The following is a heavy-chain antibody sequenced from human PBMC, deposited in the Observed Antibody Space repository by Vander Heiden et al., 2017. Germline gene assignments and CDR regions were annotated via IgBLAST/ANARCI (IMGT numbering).Heavy chain of an antibody. D-gene: IGHD3-22*01. V-gene: IGHV3-64D*06. CDR3: VKAGVVLTTPFDH. J-gene: IGHJ4*01. CDR1: GFTFKDYA. CDR2: LSNNGRVT. Sequence: VRLVESGGGFVQPGGSLSLSCSASGFTFKDYAMSWVRQAPGKGLKYVSGLSNNGRVTYYADSLKGRFTISRDNSASTLYLQMSSLRVEDTALYYCVKAGVVLTTPFDHWGQGTLVTVSS.